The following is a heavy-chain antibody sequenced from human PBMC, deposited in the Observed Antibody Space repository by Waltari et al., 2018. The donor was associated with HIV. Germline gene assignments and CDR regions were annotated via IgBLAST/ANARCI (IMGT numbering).Heavy chain of an antibody. CDR2: ISRYGSET. V-gene: IGHV3-7*01. D-gene: IGHD3-10*02. J-gene: IGHJ1*01. CDR3: ARDIEYVGSTEYFHH. CDR1: GFPSAVHR. Sequence: VQLVCSGDAWVQRGGSISAPSAPPGFPSAVHRSPWVRQAPGKGLEWVAKISRYGSETYYVDSVKGRFTISRDNAQNSLYLQMSSLRAEDAAVYYCARDIEYVGSTEYFHHWGQGTLVTVSS.